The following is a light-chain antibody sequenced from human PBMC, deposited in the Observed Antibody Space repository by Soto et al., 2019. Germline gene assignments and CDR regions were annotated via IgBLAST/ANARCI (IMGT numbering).Light chain of an antibody. CDR2: DVS. CDR3: SSYTSSSTPYV. V-gene: IGLV2-14*01. Sequence: QSVLTQPASVSGSPGQSITISCTGTSSDVGAYTFVSWYQQHPGKAPKLMIYDVSNRPSGVSNRFSGSKSGNTASLTISGLQAEDEADYYCSSYTSSSTPYVXGTGTKVPV. J-gene: IGLJ1*01. CDR1: SSDVGAYTF.